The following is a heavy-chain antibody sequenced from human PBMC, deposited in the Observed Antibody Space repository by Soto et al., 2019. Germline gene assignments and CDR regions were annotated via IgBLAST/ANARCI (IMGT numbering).Heavy chain of an antibody. Sequence: SETLSLTCTVSGGSISNYFCNWIRQPAGKGLEWIGRIDNSGSTNYNPSLKSRITMSADTSRNQFSLKLNSVTAADTAVYYCARGGQDFCSGTFDYWGQGALVTVSS. J-gene: IGHJ4*02. CDR3: ARGGQDFCSGTFDY. D-gene: IGHD3-3*01. CDR1: GGSISNYF. CDR2: IDNSGST. V-gene: IGHV4-4*07.